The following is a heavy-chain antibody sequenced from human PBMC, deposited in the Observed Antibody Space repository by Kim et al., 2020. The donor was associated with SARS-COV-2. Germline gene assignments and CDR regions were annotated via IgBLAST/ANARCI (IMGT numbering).Heavy chain of an antibody. CDR2: INPSGGST. V-gene: IGHV1-46*01. J-gene: IGHJ2*01. Sequence: ASVKVSCKASGYTFTSYYMHWVRQAPGQGLEWMGIINPSGGSTSYAQKFQGRVTMTRDTSTSTVYMELSSLRSEDTAVYYCARDGRHDYVWGSYRSNWYFDLWGRGTLVTVSS. CDR1: GYTFTSYY. D-gene: IGHD3-16*02. CDR3: ARDGRHDYVWGSYRSNWYFDL.